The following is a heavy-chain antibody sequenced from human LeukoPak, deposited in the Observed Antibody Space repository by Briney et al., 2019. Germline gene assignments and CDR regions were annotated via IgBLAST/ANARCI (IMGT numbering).Heavy chain of an antibody. D-gene: IGHD2-21*02. Sequence: SETLSLTCTVSGGSISYDYWSWIRQSRGKRLEWIGYIHYSGATNYSPSLKSRVTISVDTSKNQFSLKLSSVTAADTALYYCVTLRGASTAVFDSWGQGALVTVSS. CDR1: GGSISYDY. CDR3: VTLRGASTAVFDS. CDR2: IHYSGAT. V-gene: IGHV4-59*08. J-gene: IGHJ4*02.